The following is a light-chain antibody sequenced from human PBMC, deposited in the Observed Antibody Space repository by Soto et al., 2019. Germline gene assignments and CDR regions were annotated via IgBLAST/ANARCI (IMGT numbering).Light chain of an antibody. Sequence: QSVLTQPPSASVSPGQRVTISCSGSRSNIGTNTVNWYQHLPGTAPKLLIFSNDQRPSGVPDRFSGSKSGTSASLAISGLQSEDEADYYCQSYDNSLSVYVFGTGTKVTVL. V-gene: IGLV1-44*01. J-gene: IGLJ1*01. CDR2: SND. CDR1: RSNIGTNT. CDR3: QSYDNSLSVYV.